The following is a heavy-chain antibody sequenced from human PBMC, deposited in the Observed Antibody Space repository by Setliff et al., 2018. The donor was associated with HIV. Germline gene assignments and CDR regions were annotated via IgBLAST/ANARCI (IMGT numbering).Heavy chain of an antibody. V-gene: IGHV4-31*03. CDR3: ARVGSVIQVTLFGMDV. J-gene: IGHJ6*02. D-gene: IGHD5-18*01. CDR1: GGSISRVGYY. CDR2: ITYSGST. Sequence: SETLSLTCSVSGGSISRVGYYWNWIRQHPGKGLEWIGYITYSGSTYYNPSLMSRVSISPDTSKNQFSLKLTSVTAADTAVYYCARVGSVIQVTLFGMDVWGQGTTVTVSS.